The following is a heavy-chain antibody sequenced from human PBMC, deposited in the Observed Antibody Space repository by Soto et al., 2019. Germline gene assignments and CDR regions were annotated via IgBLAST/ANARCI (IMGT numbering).Heavy chain of an antibody. CDR3: AKNALGAYSNYAISYWFDP. CDR2: ISGSGGST. D-gene: IGHD4-4*01. V-gene: IGHV3-23*01. Sequence: GGSLRLSCAASGFTFSSYAMSWVRQAPGKGLEWVSAISGSGGSTYYADSVKGRFTISRDNSKNTLYLQMNSLRAEDTAVYYCAKNALGAYSNYAISYWFDPWGQGTLVTVSS. J-gene: IGHJ5*02. CDR1: GFTFSSYA.